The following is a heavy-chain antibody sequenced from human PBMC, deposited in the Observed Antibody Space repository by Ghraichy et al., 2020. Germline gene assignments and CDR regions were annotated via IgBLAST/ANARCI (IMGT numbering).Heavy chain of an antibody. CDR1: GFTVRSNY. J-gene: IGHJ3*01. D-gene: IGHD4/OR15-4a*01. V-gene: IGHV3-66*01. CDR2: IYSGGST. CDR3: ARDHLTTDAFDV. Sequence: GGSRRLSCSASGFTVRSNYMTWGRQAPGKGLEWVSVIYSGGSTFYADSVKGRFTISRESSQGTLYLQMNSLTVEDTAVYFCARDHLTTDAFDVWGRGTRVTVSS.